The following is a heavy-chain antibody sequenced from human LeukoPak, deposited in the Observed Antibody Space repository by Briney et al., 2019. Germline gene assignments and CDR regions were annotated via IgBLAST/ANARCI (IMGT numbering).Heavy chain of an antibody. Sequence: QTGGSLRLSCAASRFTFSSCAMSWVRQAPGKGLEWVSTIIDSGNSIYYADSAEGRFTISRDNSKNTLYLQMNSLRAGDTAVYYCAKDPIFSGSYGVFDYWGLGTLVTVSS. J-gene: IGHJ4*02. CDR3: AKDPIFSGSYGVFDY. D-gene: IGHD1-26*01. V-gene: IGHV3-23*01. CDR1: RFTFSSCA. CDR2: IIDSGNSI.